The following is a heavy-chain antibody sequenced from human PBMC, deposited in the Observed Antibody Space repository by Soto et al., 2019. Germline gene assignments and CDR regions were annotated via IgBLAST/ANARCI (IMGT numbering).Heavy chain of an antibody. V-gene: IGHV1-69*12. CDR3: ARDSPLGYCSGGSCGARADAFDI. D-gene: IGHD2-15*01. J-gene: IGHJ3*02. Sequence: QVQLVQSGAEVKKPGSSVKVSCKASGGTFSSYAISWVRQAPGQGLEWMGGIIPIFGTANYAQKFQGRVTITADESTSKAYMELSSLGSEDTAVYYCARDSPLGYCSGGSCGARADAFDIWGQGTMVTVSS. CDR2: IIPIFGTA. CDR1: GGTFSSYA.